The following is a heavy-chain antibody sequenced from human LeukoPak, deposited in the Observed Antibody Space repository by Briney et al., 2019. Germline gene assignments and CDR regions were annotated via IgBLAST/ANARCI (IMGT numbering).Heavy chain of an antibody. V-gene: IGHV3-33*01. CDR1: GFTFSSYG. D-gene: IGHD3-16*02. J-gene: IGHJ6*04. CDR2: IWYDGSNK. CDR3: ARRAITFGGVIVNDYYYGMDV. Sequence: GGSLRLSCAASGFTFSSYGMHWVRQAPGKGLEWVAVIWYDGSNKYYADSVKGRFTISRDNSKNTLYLQMNSLRAEDTAVYYCARRAITFGGVIVNDYYYGMDVWGNGTTVTVSS.